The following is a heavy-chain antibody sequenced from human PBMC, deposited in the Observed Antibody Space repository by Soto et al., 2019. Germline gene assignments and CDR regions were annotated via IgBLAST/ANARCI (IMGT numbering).Heavy chain of an antibody. CDR1: GFTFSSYG. D-gene: IGHD1-26*01. Sequence: QVQLVESGGGVVQPGRSLRLSCAASGFTFSSYGMHWVRQAPGKGLEWVAVISYDGSNKYYADSVKGRFTISRDNSKNTLYLQMNSLRAEDTAVYYCAKDRSYYDGVEYWGQGTLVTVSS. CDR3: AKDRSYYDGVEY. CDR2: ISYDGSNK. V-gene: IGHV3-30*18. J-gene: IGHJ4*02.